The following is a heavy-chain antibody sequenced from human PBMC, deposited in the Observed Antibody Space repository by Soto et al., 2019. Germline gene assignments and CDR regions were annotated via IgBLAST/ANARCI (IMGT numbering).Heavy chain of an antibody. Sequence: SETLSLTCTVSGGSISSSGYYWGWIRQPPGKGLEWIGSIYYSGSTYYNPSLKSRVTISVDTSKNQFSLKLSSVTAADTAVYYCARYYYGSGSYYHFDYWGQGTLVTVSS. CDR2: IYYSGST. V-gene: IGHV4-39*01. CDR1: GGSISSSGYY. CDR3: ARYYYGSGSYYHFDY. D-gene: IGHD3-10*01. J-gene: IGHJ4*02.